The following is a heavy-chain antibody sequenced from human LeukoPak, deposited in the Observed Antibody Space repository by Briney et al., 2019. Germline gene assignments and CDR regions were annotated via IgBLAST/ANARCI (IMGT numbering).Heavy chain of an antibody. CDR2: SKNKANSYTT. V-gene: IGHV3-72*01. CDR3: ARDGDTSSWPED. CDR1: GFTFSDHY. Sequence: GGSLRLSCAASGFTFSDHYLDWVRQAPGKGLEWVGRSKNKANSYTTEYAASVKDRFAISRDDSKNSLYLQMNSLKTEDTAVYYCARDGDTSSWPEDWGQGTLVTVSS. D-gene: IGHD6-13*01. J-gene: IGHJ4*02.